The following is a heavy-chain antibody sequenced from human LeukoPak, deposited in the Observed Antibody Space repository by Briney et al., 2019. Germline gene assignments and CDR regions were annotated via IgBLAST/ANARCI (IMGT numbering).Heavy chain of an antibody. CDR1: GFTFSRYD. D-gene: IGHD4-17*01. CDR2: IRYDGSNK. CDR3: ALIYGDYP. Sequence: GGSLRLSCAASGFTFSRYDIHWVRQAPGKGLEWVAFIRYDGSNKYYADSVKGRFTISRDNSKNTLSLQMNSLRAEDTAVYYCALIYGDYPCGQGTLVTVSS. V-gene: IGHV3-30*02. J-gene: IGHJ5*02.